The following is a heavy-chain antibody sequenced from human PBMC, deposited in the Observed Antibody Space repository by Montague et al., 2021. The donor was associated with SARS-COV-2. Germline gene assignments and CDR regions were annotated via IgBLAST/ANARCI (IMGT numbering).Heavy chain of an antibody. CDR3: ARDLVVVAATPLDV. CDR2: ISYDGSNK. D-gene: IGHD2-15*01. Sequence: SLSLSFSASGFTFSSYAMHWVRQAPGKGLEWVAVISYDGSNKYYADSVKGRFTISRDNSKNTLYLQMNSLRAEDTAVYYCARDLVVVAATPLDVWGKGTTVTVSS. V-gene: IGHV3-30-3*01. CDR1: GFTFSSYA. J-gene: IGHJ6*04.